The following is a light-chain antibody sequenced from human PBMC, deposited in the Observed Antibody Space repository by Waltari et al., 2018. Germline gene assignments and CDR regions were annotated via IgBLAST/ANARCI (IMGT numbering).Light chain of an antibody. CDR2: GAY. CDR3: QQYEDWPRHS. J-gene: IGKJ4*01. Sequence: EIVLTQSPATLSVSPGERVPLSCRASQNVGTSLAWYKQKPGQTPRLLIFGAYSRASGVPARFSGSGSGTDFTLAISSLQSEDFAVYYCQQYEDWPRHSFGGGTKVQIE. CDR1: QNVGTS. V-gene: IGKV3-15*01.